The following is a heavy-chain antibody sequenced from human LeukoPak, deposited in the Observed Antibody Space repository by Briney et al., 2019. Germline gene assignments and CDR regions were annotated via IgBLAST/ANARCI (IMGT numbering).Heavy chain of an antibody. CDR2: ISWNTGRI. CDR3: AKDIRVAAPDCGGMDV. Sequence: PGRSLRLSCAASGFTFDDYAMHWVRRAPGKGLEWVSGISWNTGRIGYADSVKGRFTISRDNAKNSLYLQMNSLRAEDTALYYCAKDIRVAAPDCGGMDVWGQGTTVTVSS. V-gene: IGHV3-9*01. D-gene: IGHD6-13*01. J-gene: IGHJ6*02. CDR1: GFTFDDYA.